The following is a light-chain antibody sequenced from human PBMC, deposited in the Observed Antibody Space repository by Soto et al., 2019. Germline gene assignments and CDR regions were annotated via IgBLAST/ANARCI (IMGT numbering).Light chain of an antibody. J-gene: IGLJ2*01. CDR1: RSDVGFYNY. Sequence: QSALTQPASVSGSPGQSITISCTGTRSDVGFYNYVSWYQQHPSKPPKLMIYDVSNRPSGVSNRFSGSKSGNTASLTISGLQAEDEADYYCSSYTTSGTVVFGGGTTVTVL. CDR3: SSYTTSGTVV. CDR2: DVS. V-gene: IGLV2-14*01.